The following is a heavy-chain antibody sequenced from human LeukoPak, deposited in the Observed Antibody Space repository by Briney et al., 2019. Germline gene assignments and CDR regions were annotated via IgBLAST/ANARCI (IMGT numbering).Heavy chain of an antibody. J-gene: IGHJ4*02. V-gene: IGHV4-34*01. CDR2: INHSERT. CDR1: GVSFSDNY. D-gene: IGHD6-13*01. Sequence: PSETLSLTCAVYGVSFSDNYWSWIRQPPGKGLEWIGKINHSERTNYNPSLKSRITTSQNTSKNPFSLKMSPVTAADTAVYYCARGSGIAAVNDYWGEGALVTVSS. CDR3: ARGSGIAAVNDY.